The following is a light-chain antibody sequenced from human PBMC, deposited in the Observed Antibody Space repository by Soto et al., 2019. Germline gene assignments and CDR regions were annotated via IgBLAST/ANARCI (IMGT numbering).Light chain of an antibody. CDR3: QQYNSYSKT. CDR2: KAY. J-gene: IGKJ1*01. CDR1: QSISSW. V-gene: IGKV1-5*03. Sequence: DIQMTQSPSTLSASVGDRVTITCRASQSISSWLAWYQQKPGKAHKLLIYKAYSLESGVQSRFSGSGSGTEFTLTIRSLQPDDFATYYCQQYNSYSKTFGQGTKVDIK.